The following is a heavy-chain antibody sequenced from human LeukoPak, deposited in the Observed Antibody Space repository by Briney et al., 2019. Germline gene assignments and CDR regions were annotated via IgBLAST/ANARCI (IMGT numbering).Heavy chain of an antibody. Sequence: SETLSLTCAVYGGSFSGYYWSWIRQPPGKGLEWIGEINHSGSTNYSPSLKSRVTISVDTSKNQFSLKLSSVTAADTAVYYCARGAGSGSYTTYWGQGTLVTVSS. V-gene: IGHV4-34*01. J-gene: IGHJ4*02. CDR2: INHSGST. CDR3: ARGAGSGSYTTY. CDR1: GGSFSGYY. D-gene: IGHD3-10*01.